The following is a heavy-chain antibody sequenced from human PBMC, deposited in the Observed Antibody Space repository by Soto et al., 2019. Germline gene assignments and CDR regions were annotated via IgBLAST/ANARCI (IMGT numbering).Heavy chain of an antibody. CDR1: GFTFSSYG. Sequence: HPGGSLRLSCAASGFTFSSYGMHWVRQAPGKGLEWVAVIWYDGSNKYYADSVKGRFTISRDNSKNTLYLQMNSLRAEDTAVYYCARIPHYDPITGTTEEDYWGQGTLVTVSS. CDR3: ARIPHYDPITGTTEEDY. D-gene: IGHD1-20*01. CDR2: IWYDGSNK. V-gene: IGHV3-33*01. J-gene: IGHJ4*02.